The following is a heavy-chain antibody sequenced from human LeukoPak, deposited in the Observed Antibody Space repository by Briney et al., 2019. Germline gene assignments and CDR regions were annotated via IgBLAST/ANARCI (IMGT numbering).Heavy chain of an antibody. V-gene: IGHV1-8*01. J-gene: IGHJ4*02. CDR3: ARDANWNQYYFDY. CDR2: MNPNSGNT. Sequence: ASVKVSCKASGYTFTSYYINWVRQATGQGPEWMGWMNPNSGNTDYAQRFQGRVTMTRNTSISTAYMELSSLRSEDMAVYYCARDANWNQYYFDYWGQGTLVTVSS. CDR1: GYTFTSYY. D-gene: IGHD1-1*01.